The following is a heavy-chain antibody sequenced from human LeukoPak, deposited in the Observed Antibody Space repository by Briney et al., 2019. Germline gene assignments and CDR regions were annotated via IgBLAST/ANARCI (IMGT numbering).Heavy chain of an antibody. Sequence: GGSLRLSCAASGFTFSSYGMHWVRQAPGKGLEWVAFIRYDGSNKYYADSVKGRFTISRDNSKNTLYLQMNSLRAEDTAVYYCAKDLYCSSTSCPPDAFDTWGQGTMVTVSS. CDR3: AKDLYCSSTSCPPDAFDT. CDR2: IRYDGSNK. CDR1: GFTFSSYG. J-gene: IGHJ3*02. D-gene: IGHD2-2*01. V-gene: IGHV3-30*02.